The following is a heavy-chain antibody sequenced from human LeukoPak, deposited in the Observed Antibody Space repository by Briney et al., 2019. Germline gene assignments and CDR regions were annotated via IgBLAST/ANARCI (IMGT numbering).Heavy chain of an antibody. Sequence: PSETLFLTCTVSGASISSSSYYWGWIRQPPGKGLEWIGCMFYSGGTYYNPSLKSRVTISADTFKNQFSLKLSSVTAADTAVYYCARRNWGSSRIDYWGQGTLVTVSS. CDR2: MFYSGGT. D-gene: IGHD3-16*01. J-gene: IGHJ4*02. V-gene: IGHV4-39*01. CDR1: GASISSSSYY. CDR3: ARRNWGSSRIDY.